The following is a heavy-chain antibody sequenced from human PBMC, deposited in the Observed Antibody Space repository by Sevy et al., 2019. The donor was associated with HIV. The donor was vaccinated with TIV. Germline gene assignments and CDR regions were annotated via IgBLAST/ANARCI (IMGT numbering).Heavy chain of an antibody. D-gene: IGHD3-22*01. Sequence: WETLSLTCTVSDGSVSGYFWSWIRQPPGRDLEWIGNIDHGGTTKYNPSLKSRLTISIDTSKNQFSLILTSATAADTAVYYCTSLDSSGHSDYWGQGTPVTVSS. CDR2: IDHGGTT. J-gene: IGHJ4*02. V-gene: IGHV4-59*02. CDR3: TSLDSSGHSDY. CDR1: DGSVSGYF.